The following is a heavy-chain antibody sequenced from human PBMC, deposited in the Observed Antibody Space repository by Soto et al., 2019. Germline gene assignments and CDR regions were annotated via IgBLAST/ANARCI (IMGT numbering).Heavy chain of an antibody. CDR2: ISGSGGST. J-gene: IGHJ5*02. Sequence: GGSLRLSCAASGFTFSSYAMSWVRQAPGKGLEWVSAISGSGGSTYYADSVKGRFTISRDNSKNTLYLQMNSLRAEDTAVYYFAKCGDFDWLLFPWFDPWGQGTLVTVSS. V-gene: IGHV3-23*01. D-gene: IGHD3-9*01. CDR1: GFTFSSYA. CDR3: AKCGDFDWLLFPWFDP.